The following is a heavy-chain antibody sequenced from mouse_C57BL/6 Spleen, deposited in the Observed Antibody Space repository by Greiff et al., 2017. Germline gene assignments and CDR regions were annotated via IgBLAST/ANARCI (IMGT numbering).Heavy chain of an antibody. CDR3: TRAIRTGTRGFDY. D-gene: IGHD4-1*01. Sequence: VQLKESGTVLARPGASVKMSCKTSGYTFTSYWMHWVKQRPGQGLEWIGAIYPGNSDTSYNQKFKGKATLTAVTSASHVYMELSSLTNEDSAVYYCTRAIRTGTRGFDYWGQGTTLTVSS. V-gene: IGHV1-5*01. J-gene: IGHJ2*01. CDR2: IYPGNSDT. CDR1: GYTFTSYW.